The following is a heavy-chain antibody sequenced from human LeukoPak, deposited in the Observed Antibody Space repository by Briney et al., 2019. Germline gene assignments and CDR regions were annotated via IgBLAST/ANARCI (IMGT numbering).Heavy chain of an antibody. CDR1: GFTFSSYA. D-gene: IGHD6-13*01. CDR2: ISSDGSNK. V-gene: IGHV3-30*18. CDR3: AKDLDSSPYFDY. Sequence: GGSLRLSCAASGFTFSSYAMSWVRQAPGKGLEWVAVISSDGSNKYYADSVKGRFTISRDNSKNTLYLQMNSLRAEDTAVYYCAKDLDSSPYFDYWGQGTLVTVSS. J-gene: IGHJ4*02.